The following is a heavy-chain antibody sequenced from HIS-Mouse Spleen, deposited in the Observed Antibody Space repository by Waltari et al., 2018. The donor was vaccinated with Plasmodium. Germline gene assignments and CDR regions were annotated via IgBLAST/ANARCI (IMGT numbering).Heavy chain of an antibody. J-gene: IGHJ4*02. D-gene: IGHD1-26*01. CDR3: ARRGGSYYYFDY. CDR1: GGSISSSSYY. V-gene: IGHV4-39*01. Sequence: QLQLQESGPGLVKPSETLSLTCTVSGGSISSSSYYWGWIRQPPGKGLEWIGSIYFSGSTYTNPSLKGRVTISVDTSKNQFALTLSSVTAADTAVYYCARRGGSYYYFDYWGQGTLVTVSS. CDR2: IYFSGST.